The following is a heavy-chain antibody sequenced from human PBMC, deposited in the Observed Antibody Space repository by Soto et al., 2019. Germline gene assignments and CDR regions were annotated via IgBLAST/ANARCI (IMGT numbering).Heavy chain of an antibody. CDR3: AKDCLHYDFWSFFILRCSYYSMHF. Sequence: GGSLRLSCAASGFTFSSYAMSWVRQAPGKGLEWVSAISGSGGSTYYADSVKGRFTISRDNSKNTLYLQMNSLRAEDTAVYYCAKDCLHYDFWSFFILRCSYYSMHFRGPGPTVTVS. V-gene: IGHV3-23*01. CDR1: GFTFSSYA. CDR2: ISGSGGST. J-gene: IGHJ6*02. D-gene: IGHD3-3*01.